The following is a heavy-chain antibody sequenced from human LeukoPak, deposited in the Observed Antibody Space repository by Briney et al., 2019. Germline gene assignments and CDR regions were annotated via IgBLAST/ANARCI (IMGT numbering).Heavy chain of an antibody. D-gene: IGHD2-2*01. J-gene: IGHJ4*02. CDR1: GFTFSSYS. Sequence: AGGSLRLSCAASGFTFSSYSMTWVRQAPGKGLEWVSSISSSSSYIYYADSVKGRFTISRDNAKNSLYLQMNSLRAEDTAVYYCARDGLGYCSSTSCSVRGFDYWGQGTLVTVSS. V-gene: IGHV3-21*01. CDR2: ISSSSSYI. CDR3: ARDGLGYCSSTSCSVRGFDY.